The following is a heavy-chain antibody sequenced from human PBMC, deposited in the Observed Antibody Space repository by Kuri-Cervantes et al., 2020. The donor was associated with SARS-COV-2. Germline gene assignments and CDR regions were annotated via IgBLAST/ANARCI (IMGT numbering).Heavy chain of an antibody. CDR1: GGSFSGYY. V-gene: IGHV4-34*01. CDR3: ARIDFWSGTGDY. Sequence: SQTLSLTCAVYGGSFSGYYWSWIRQPPGKGLEWIGSIYYSGSTYYNPSLKSRVTMSVDTSKNQFSLKLSSVTAADTAVYYCARIDFWSGTGDYWGQGTLVTVSS. D-gene: IGHD3-3*01. CDR2: IYYSGST. J-gene: IGHJ4*02.